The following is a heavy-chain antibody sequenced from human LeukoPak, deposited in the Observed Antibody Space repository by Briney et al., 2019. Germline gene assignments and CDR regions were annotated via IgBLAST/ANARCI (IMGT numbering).Heavy chain of an antibody. CDR1: GGSFNAYY. V-gene: IGHV4-59*01. CDR2: IYYSGST. D-gene: IGHD3-22*01. CDR3: ARSYDSSGYFVSPYYFDY. J-gene: IGHJ4*02. Sequence: MTSETLSLTCTVYGGSFNAYYWSWIRQPPGKGLEWIGYIYYSGSTNYNPSLKSRVTISVDTSKNQFSLKLSSVTAADTAVYYCARSYDSSGYFVSPYYFDYWGQGTLVTVSS.